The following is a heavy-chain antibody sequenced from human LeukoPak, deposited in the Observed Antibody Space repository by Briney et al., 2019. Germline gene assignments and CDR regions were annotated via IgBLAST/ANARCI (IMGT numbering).Heavy chain of an antibody. CDR2: IYSGGST. J-gene: IGHJ4*02. Sequence: PGGSLRLSCAASGFTVSSNYMSWVRQAPGKGLEWVSVIYSGGSTYYADSVKGRFTISRDNPKNTLYLQMNSLRAEDTAVYYCARAYYYDGYFDYWGQGTLVTVSS. D-gene: IGHD3-22*01. V-gene: IGHV3-53*01. CDR3: ARAYYYDGYFDY. CDR1: GFTVSSNY.